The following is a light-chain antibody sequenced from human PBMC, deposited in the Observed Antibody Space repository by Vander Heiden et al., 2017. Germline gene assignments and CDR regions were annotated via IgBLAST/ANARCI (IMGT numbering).Light chain of an antibody. V-gene: IGLV3-21*02. Sequence: SYVLTQPPSVSVAPGQTATISCKGNNIEVKSVHWYQQKPGQALVLVVYDDSDRPSGIPERFSGSNSGNTATLTISRVEAGDEADYYCQVWDSSRDHVVFGGGTKVTVL. CDR3: QVWDSSRDHVV. J-gene: IGLJ2*01. CDR1: NIEVKS. CDR2: DDS.